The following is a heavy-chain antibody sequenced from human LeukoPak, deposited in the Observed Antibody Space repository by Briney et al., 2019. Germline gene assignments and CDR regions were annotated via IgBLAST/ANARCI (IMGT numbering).Heavy chain of an antibody. V-gene: IGHV3-23*01. Sequence: GGSLRLSCAASGFTLSSYAMSWVRQAPGKGLEWVSAISDSGNTYHADSVKGRFTISRDNAKNSLYLQMNSLRAEDTAVYYCARDGVPAARDLWGQGTMVIVSS. CDR1: GFTLSSYA. D-gene: IGHD2-2*01. J-gene: IGHJ3*01. CDR3: ARDGVPAARDL. CDR2: ISDSGNT.